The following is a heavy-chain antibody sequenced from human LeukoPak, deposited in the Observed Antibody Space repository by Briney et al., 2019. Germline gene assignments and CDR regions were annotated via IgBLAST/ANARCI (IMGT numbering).Heavy chain of an antibody. Sequence: SETLSLTCAVSGGSISSNSYYWSWIRQPPGKGLEWIGYIYYSGSTNYNPSLKSRVTISVDTSKNQFSLKLSSVTAADTAVYYCARAYGSGSYYYPPYSYYFDYWGQGTLVTVSS. CDR3: ARAYGSGSYYYPPYSYYFDY. J-gene: IGHJ4*02. V-gene: IGHV4-61*01. D-gene: IGHD3-10*01. CDR2: IYYSGST. CDR1: GGSISSNSYY.